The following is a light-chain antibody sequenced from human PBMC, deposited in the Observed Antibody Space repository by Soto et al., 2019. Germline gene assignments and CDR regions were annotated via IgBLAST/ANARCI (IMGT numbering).Light chain of an antibody. CDR1: QSVVTNS. Sequence: PGERATLSCRASQSVVTNSLAWYQQKPGQAPRLIIYGASNRATGIPDRFSGGGSGTDFTLTISRLEPEDCAVYYCQQYGGARWTFGQGTKVDIK. V-gene: IGKV3-20*01. CDR2: GAS. CDR3: QQYGGARWT. J-gene: IGKJ1*01.